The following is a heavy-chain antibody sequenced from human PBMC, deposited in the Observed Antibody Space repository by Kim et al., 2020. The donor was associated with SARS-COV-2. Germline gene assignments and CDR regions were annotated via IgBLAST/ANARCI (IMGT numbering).Heavy chain of an antibody. D-gene: IGHD2-15*01. CDR2: IYYSGST. CDR1: GGSISSYY. Sequence: SETLSLTCTVSGGSISSYYWSWIRQPPGKVLEWIGYIYYSGSTNYNPSLKSRVTISVDTSKNQFSLNLSSVTAADTAGYYCARDGNRGAFDIWGQGIMVT. V-gene: IGHV4-59*01. CDR3: ARDGNRGAFDI. J-gene: IGHJ3*02.